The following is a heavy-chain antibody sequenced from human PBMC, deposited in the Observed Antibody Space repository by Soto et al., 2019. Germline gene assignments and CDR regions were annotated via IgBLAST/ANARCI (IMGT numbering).Heavy chain of an antibody. Sequence: SETLSLTCTVSGASLSSYYWSWSRQPPGKGLERIGYIHYSGSTNYNPSHKSRVTISVDTSKNQFSLKLSSVTAADTAVYYCSRDSGIAAAGTISYFDYWGQGTLVTVSS. CDR3: SRDSGIAAAGTISYFDY. J-gene: IGHJ4*02. CDR2: IHYSGST. V-gene: IGHV4-59*13. D-gene: IGHD6-13*01. CDR1: GASLSSYY.